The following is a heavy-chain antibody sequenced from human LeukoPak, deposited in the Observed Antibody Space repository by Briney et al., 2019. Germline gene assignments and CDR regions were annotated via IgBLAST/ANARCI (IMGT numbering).Heavy chain of an antibody. J-gene: IGHJ3*02. CDR1: GGTFSSYA. Sequence: ASVKVSCTASGGTFSSYAISWVRQAPGQGLEWMGGIIPIFGTANYAQKFQGRVTITADESTSTAYMELSSLRSEDTAVYYCARATGTTGAAFDIWGQGTMVTVSS. CDR2: IIPIFGTA. CDR3: ARATGTTGAAFDI. V-gene: IGHV1-69*13. D-gene: IGHD1-1*01.